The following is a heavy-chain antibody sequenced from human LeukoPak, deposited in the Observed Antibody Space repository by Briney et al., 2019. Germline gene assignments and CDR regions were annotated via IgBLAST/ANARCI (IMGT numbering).Heavy chain of an antibody. CDR2: INPNSGGT. Sequence: ASVKVSCKASGYTFTGYYMHWMRQAPGQGLEWMGWINPNSGGTNYAQKFQGRVTMTRDTSISTAYMELSRLRSDDTAVYYCARAEGFYYDSSGYYPWGQGTLVTVSS. D-gene: IGHD3-22*01. V-gene: IGHV1-2*02. CDR1: GYTFTGYY. J-gene: IGHJ5*02. CDR3: ARAEGFYYDSSGYYP.